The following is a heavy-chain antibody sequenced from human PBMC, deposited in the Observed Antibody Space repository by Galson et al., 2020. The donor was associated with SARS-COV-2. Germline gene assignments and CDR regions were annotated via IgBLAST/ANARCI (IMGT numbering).Heavy chain of an antibody. Sequence: GGSLRLSCAASGFTFSDYYMSWIRQAPGKGLEWVSYISSSGSTIYYADSVKGRFTISRDNAKNSLYLQMNSLRAEDTAVYYCARDRDYYDSSGYYWLDYWGQGTLVTVSS. CDR3: ARDRDYYDSSGYYWLDY. CDR1: GFTFSDYY. J-gene: IGHJ4*02. V-gene: IGHV3-11*01. D-gene: IGHD3-22*01. CDR2: ISSSGSTI.